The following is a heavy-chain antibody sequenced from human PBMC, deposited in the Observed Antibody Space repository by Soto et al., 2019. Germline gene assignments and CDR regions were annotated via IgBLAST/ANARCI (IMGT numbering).Heavy chain of an antibody. CDR1: GGSIGGSSYY. D-gene: IGHD2-2*01. CDR2: IYYSGST. CDR3: ASVPPRTRSVARLGA. Sequence: PSETLSLTCTVSGGSIGGSSYYWGWIRQPPGKGLEWIGSIYYSGSTYYNPSLKSRVTISVDTSKNQFSLKLSSVTAADTAEHYCASVPPRTRSVARLGAWGQGTLVTVSS. J-gene: IGHJ5*02. V-gene: IGHV4-39*01.